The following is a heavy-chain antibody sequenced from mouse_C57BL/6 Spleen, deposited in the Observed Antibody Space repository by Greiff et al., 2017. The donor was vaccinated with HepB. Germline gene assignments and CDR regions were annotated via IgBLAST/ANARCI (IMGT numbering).Heavy chain of an antibody. CDR1: GFTFSSYA. D-gene: IGHD2-3*01. CDR2: ISDGGSYT. V-gene: IGHV5-4*01. Sequence: EVKLVEPGGGLVKPGGSLKLSCAASGFTFSSYAMSWVRQTPEKRLEWVATISDGGSYTYYPDNVKGRFTISRDNAKNNLYLQMSHLKSEDTAVYYCAREGDGYYVDYWGQGTTLTVSS. J-gene: IGHJ2*01. CDR3: AREGDGYYVDY.